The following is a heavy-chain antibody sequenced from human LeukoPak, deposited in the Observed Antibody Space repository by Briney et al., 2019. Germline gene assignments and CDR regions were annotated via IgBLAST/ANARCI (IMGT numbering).Heavy chain of an antibody. Sequence: NPGGSLRLSCAASGFTFSNAWMSWVRQAPGKGLEWLGRIKSNTDGGTTDYSVPVKGRFTISRDDSRNTLYLQIDSLRTEDTAVYYCTTLGGDYYYYFYMDVWGKGTTVTVPS. J-gene: IGHJ6*03. CDR1: GFTFSNAW. V-gene: IGHV3-15*01. CDR2: IKSNTDGGTT. CDR3: TTLGGDYYYYFYMDV. D-gene: IGHD2-15*01.